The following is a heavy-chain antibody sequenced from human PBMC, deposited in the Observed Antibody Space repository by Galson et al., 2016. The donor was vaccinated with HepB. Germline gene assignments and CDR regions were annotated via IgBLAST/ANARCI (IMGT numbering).Heavy chain of an antibody. Sequence: SLRLSCAASGFIFSNYAMSWVRQAPGKGLGWVSSIGSSDGSTYYADSVRGRFTISRDNSRNTLYLQMNSLTADDTALYYCAKERGTYARYNWFDAWGQGTLVTVSS. CDR1: GFIFSNYA. V-gene: IGHV3-23*01. CDR2: IGSSDGST. CDR3: AKERGTYARYNWFDA. D-gene: IGHD3-16*01. J-gene: IGHJ5*02.